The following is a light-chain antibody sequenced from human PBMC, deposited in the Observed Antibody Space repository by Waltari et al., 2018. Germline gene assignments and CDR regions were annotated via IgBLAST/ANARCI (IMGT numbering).Light chain of an antibody. CDR2: YAS. V-gene: IGKV6-21*02. CDR3: HQSTGLPYT. J-gene: IGKJ2*01. Sequence: EIVLTQSPDFQSVTPTEKVTITCRASQSIGSSLHWYQQKQDQSPKLLIKYASQSISGVPSRFSGSGSGSDFTLTINSLEPEDAATYYCHQSTGLPYTFGQGTKLEIK. CDR1: QSIGSS.